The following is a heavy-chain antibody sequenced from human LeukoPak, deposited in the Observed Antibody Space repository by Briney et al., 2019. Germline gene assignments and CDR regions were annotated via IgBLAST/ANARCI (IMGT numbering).Heavy chain of an antibody. V-gene: IGHV1-18*01. CDR3: ARDLLNDAFDI. J-gene: IGHJ3*02. CDR1: GYTFTNLG. CDR2: ISTYNGHT. Sequence: ASVKVSCKASGYTFTNLGISWVRQAPGQGLEWMGWISTYNGHTNYAQKLQGRVTMTTDTSTSTAYMEVRSLRSDDTAVYYCARDLLNDAFDIWGLGTVVTVSS.